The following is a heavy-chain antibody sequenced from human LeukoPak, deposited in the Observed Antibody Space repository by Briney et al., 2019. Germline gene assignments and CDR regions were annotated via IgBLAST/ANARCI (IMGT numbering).Heavy chain of an antibody. V-gene: IGHV5-10-1*01. CDR1: GYSFTSYW. D-gene: IGHD3-22*01. Sequence: PGGSLRLSCKGSGYSFTSYWISWVRQMPGKGLEWMGRIDPSDSYTNYSPSFQGHVTISADKSISTAYLQWSSLKASDTAMYYCARTLRYDSSGYYYYYGMDVWGQGTTVTVSS. J-gene: IGHJ6*02. CDR3: ARTLRYDSSGYYYYYGMDV. CDR2: IDPSDSYT.